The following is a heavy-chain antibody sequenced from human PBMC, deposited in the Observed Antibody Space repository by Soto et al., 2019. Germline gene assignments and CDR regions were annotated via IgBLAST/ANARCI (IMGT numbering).Heavy chain of an antibody. CDR2: ISPSGDNT. Sequence: QVQLVQSGAEVKKPGASVKVSCKASGFTFSNYYLYWVRQAPGQGLEWMGIISPSGDNTAYAQKLQGRVNVTRDTSTSTAYMELTSLRSEDTAVYYCARRHGDGGSMKAPPGGSYYGMDVWGQGTTVTVSS. V-gene: IGHV1-46*01. CDR1: GFTFSNYY. D-gene: IGHD2-21*01. J-gene: IGHJ6*02. CDR3: ARRHGDGGSMKAPPGGSYYGMDV.